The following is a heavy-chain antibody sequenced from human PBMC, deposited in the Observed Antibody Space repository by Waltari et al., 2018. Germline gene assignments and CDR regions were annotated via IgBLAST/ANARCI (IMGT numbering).Heavy chain of an antibody. CDR1: GYTVTDFF. J-gene: IGHJ4*02. CDR2: INPNSGDT. Sequence: QVQLVQSGAEVKKSGASVKVSCKASGYTVTDFFIHCVRQAPGQGLEWMGRINPNSGDTSYAQRFQGRVTMTGDTSITTAYMELTGLRSDDTAIYYCARSGGGTTTFGVAEWGQGSLVTVSS. CDR3: ARSGGGTTTFGVAE. V-gene: IGHV1-2*06. D-gene: IGHD3-3*01.